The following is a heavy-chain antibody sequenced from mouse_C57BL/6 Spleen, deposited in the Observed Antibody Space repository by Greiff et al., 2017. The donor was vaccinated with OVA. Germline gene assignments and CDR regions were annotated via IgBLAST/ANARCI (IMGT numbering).Heavy chain of an antibody. J-gene: IGHJ1*03. CDR3: ARWGPLTGAGYWYFDV. CDR1: GYTFTSYR. CDR2: IYPSDSET. D-gene: IGHD4-1*01. Sequence: VQLQQPGAELVRPGSSVKLSCKASGYTFTSYRMDWVKQRPGQGLEWIGNIYPSDSETHYNQKFKDKATLTVDKSSSTAYMQLSSLTSEDSAVYYCARWGPLTGAGYWYFDVWGTGTTVTVSS. V-gene: IGHV1-61*01.